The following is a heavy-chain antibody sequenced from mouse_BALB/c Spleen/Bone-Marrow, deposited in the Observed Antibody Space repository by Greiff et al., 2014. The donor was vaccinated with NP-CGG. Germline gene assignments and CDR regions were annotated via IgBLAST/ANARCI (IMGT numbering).Heavy chain of an antibody. D-gene: IGHD2-2*01. CDR3: ARERYGYDGWYFDV. V-gene: IGHV1S41*01. J-gene: IGHJ1*01. CDR2: IAPGRGST. CDR1: GYTFTNYW. Sequence: DLVKPGASVKLSCTASGYTFTNYWINWVKQRPGQGLEWIGRIAPGRGSTYYHEMFKGKTTLTGDTSSSTAYLQISSLSSEDSDIYFCARERYGYDGWYFDVWGAGTTVTVSS.